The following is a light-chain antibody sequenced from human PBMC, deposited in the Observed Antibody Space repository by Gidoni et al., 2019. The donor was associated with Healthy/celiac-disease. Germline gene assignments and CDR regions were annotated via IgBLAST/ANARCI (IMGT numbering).Light chain of an antibody. J-gene: IGKJ1*01. CDR1: QSISSY. CDR2: AAS. Sequence: DIQMTQSLSSLSASVGDRVTITCRASQSISSYLNWYQQKPGKAPKLLIYAASSLQSGVPSRFSGSGSGTDFTLTISSLQHEDFATYYCQQSYSTPPWTFGQGTKVEIK. CDR3: QQSYSTPPWT. V-gene: IGKV1-39*01.